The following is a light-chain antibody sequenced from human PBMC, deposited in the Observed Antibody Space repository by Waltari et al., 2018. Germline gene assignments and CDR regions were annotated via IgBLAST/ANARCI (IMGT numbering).Light chain of an antibody. CDR3: QHYVRLPVT. V-gene: IGKV3-20*01. J-gene: IGKJ1*01. CDR2: AAS. Sequence: EIVLTQSPGTLSLSPGERATLSCRARQSVSRALAWYQQQPGQDPRLLIYAASSRATGIPDRFSGSGSGTDFSLTISRLEPEDFAVYYCQHYVRLPVTFGQGTKVEIK. CDR1: QSVSRA.